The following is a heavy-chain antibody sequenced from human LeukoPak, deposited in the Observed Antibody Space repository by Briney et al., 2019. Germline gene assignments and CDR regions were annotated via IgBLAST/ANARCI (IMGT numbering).Heavy chain of an antibody. J-gene: IGHJ3*02. D-gene: IGHD3-22*01. CDR2: IKQDGSEK. CDR1: GFTFSSYW. V-gene: IGHV3-7*01. Sequence: GGSLRLSCAASGFTFSSYWMSWVRQAPGEGLEWVANIKQDGSEKRYVDPVKGRFTISRDNAKNSLYLQMNSLRAEDTAVYYCAREWVVVPYDAFDIWGQGTMVTVSS. CDR3: AREWVVVPYDAFDI.